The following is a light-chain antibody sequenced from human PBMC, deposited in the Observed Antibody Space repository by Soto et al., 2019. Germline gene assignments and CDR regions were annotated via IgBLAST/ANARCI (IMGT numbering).Light chain of an antibody. CDR1: SSNIGAGYG. V-gene: IGLV1-40*01. J-gene: IGLJ2*01. CDR3: PSYDNSLRGSV. Sequence: QSVLTQPPSVSGAPGQRVTISCTGSSSNIGAGYGVHWYQKLPETAPKLLIYSNTNRPSGVPDRFSGSKSGTSASLAITGLQTEDEADYYCPSYDNSLRGSVFGGGTKLTVL. CDR2: SNT.